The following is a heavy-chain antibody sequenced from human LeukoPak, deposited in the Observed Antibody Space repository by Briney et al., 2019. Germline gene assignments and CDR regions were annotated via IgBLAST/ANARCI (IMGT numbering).Heavy chain of an antibody. Sequence: SVKVSCKTSGYTFTNYAINWVRQAPGQGLEWMGGIIPILGIANYAQKFQGRVTITADKSTSTAYMELSSLRSEDTAVYYCARSKALYYDSSGYSDYWGQGTLVTVSS. CDR1: GYTFTNYA. CDR2: IIPILGIA. D-gene: IGHD3-22*01. V-gene: IGHV1-69*10. J-gene: IGHJ4*02. CDR3: ARSKALYYDSSGYSDY.